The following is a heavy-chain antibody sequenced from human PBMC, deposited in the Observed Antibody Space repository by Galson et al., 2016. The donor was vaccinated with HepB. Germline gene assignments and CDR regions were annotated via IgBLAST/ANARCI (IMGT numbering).Heavy chain of an antibody. J-gene: IGHJ4*02. V-gene: IGHV3-30*18. D-gene: IGHD3-10*01. CDR1: GFNFSNYG. CDR2: ISYDGTKK. Sequence: SLRLSCAASGFNFSNYGMHWVRQAPGKGLEWVAVISYDGTKKYYGDSVKGRFTISRDNSKNTVHLQMNSLRAEDTAVYYCANGVQGIIDYWGQGTLVTVSS. CDR3: ANGVQGIIDY.